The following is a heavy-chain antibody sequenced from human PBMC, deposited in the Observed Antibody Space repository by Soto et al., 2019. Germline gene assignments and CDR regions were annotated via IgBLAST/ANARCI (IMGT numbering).Heavy chain of an antibody. D-gene: IGHD6-13*01. CDR2: IYYTGST. CDR1: GGSISSGYYY. CDR3: ARGRPSGSSWAKNWFDP. Sequence: QVQLQESGPGLVKPSQTLSLTCTVSGGSISSGYYYWSWIRQPPGKGLEWIGSIYYTGSTYYNPSLKSRVTLSLHTSKTQFSLKLTSVTAADPAVYYCARGRPSGSSWAKNWFDPWGQGTLVTVSS. J-gene: IGHJ5*02. V-gene: IGHV4-30-4*01.